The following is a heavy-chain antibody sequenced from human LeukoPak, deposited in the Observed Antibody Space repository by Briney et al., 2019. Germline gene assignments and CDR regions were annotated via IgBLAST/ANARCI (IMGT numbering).Heavy chain of an antibody. V-gene: IGHV3-48*01. CDR2: VKSGNYDI. Sequence: HPGGSLRLSCAASGFTFNTYSMNWVRQAPGKGLEWLSYVKSGNYDIQYADSVTGRFTVSRDSATNSLYLQMNDLKAEDTAVYYCARDSDWAFDYWGQGSLVTVSS. CDR1: GFTFNTYS. J-gene: IGHJ4*02. CDR3: ARDSDWAFDY. D-gene: IGHD3-9*01.